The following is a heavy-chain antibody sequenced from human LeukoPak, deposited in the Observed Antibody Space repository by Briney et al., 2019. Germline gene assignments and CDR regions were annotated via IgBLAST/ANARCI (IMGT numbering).Heavy chain of an antibody. V-gene: IGHV1-8*01. CDR2: MSPNSGKT. Sequence: ASVKVSCKTSGYSFTNYDINWVRQATGQELEWMGWMSPNSGKTGYAQKFQGRVTMTKNTSMSTAYMELSSLTSEDTAVYYCARGRESSKLTSGFQSFDWLSDSFDLWGQGTIVTVSS. CDR3: ARGRESSKLTSGFQSFDWLSDSFDL. J-gene: IGHJ3*01. D-gene: IGHD3-9*01. CDR1: GYSFTNYD.